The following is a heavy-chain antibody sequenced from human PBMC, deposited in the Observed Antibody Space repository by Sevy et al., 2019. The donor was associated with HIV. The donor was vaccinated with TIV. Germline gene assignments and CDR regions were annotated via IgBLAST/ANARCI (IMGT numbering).Heavy chain of an antibody. J-gene: IGHJ4*02. Sequence: ASVKVSCKASGYTFTSYGIRWVRQAPGQGLEWMGWISAYNGNTNYAQKLQGRVTMTTDTSTSTAYMELRSLRSDDTAVYYCARFLIYGDYALNYFDYWGQGTLVTVSS. V-gene: IGHV1-18*01. D-gene: IGHD4-17*01. CDR3: ARFLIYGDYALNYFDY. CDR1: GYTFTSYG. CDR2: ISAYNGNT.